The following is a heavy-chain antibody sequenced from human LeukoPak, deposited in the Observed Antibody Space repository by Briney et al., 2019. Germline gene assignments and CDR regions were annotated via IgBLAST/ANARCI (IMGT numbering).Heavy chain of an antibody. CDR2: LSRSERT. CDR3: ARGPYSYDSSGAIDS. V-gene: IGHV4-61*02. Sequence: SDPLSLTYTVSGDPMRCGVYLGSWIRQPGGEGLEWFGRLSRSERTHYNPSLKSRVTISVDASEHPFSQPLSSVTAADTGVYFCARGPYSYDSSGAIDSWGQRTMVTASS. J-gene: IGHJ3*02. D-gene: IGHD3-22*01. CDR1: GDPMRCGVYL.